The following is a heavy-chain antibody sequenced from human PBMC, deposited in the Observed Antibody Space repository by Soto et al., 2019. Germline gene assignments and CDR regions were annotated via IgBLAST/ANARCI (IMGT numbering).Heavy chain of an antibody. CDR2: IKTDGSST. Sequence: GGSLRLSCAASGFTFSNYWMHWVRQGPGKGLVWVSRIKTDGSSTNYADSVKGRFTISRDNAKNTLYLEMNSLRAEDTAIYYCARGGLSNSGTYSKDSWGKGTLVTLSS. V-gene: IGHV3-74*01. CDR1: GFTFSNYW. D-gene: IGHD3-10*01. J-gene: IGHJ4*02. CDR3: ARGGLSNSGTYSKDS.